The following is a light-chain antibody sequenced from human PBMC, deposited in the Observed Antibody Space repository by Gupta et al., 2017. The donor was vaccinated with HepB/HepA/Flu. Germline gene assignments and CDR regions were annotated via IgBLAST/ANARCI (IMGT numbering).Light chain of an antibody. V-gene: IGKV3-15*01. CDR1: QSVHIN. CDR3: RQENDCAWT. CDR2: GAS. J-gene: IGKJ1*01. Sequence: EIVMTQSPSTLSVSPGERVALFCRASQSVHINLAWIQQKPGQAPRVLFYGASTRATAVPARFIGSGSRTEFTLTIISRQSEDVAVYCCRQENDCAWTFGPGTKVEIK.